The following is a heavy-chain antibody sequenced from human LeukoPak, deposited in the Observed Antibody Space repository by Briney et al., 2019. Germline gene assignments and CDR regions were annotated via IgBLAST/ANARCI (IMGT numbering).Heavy chain of an antibody. J-gene: IGHJ5*02. D-gene: IGHD5-24*01. CDR2: IYYSGST. Sequence: PSETLSLTCTVSGGSISSSYWSWIRQPPGKGLEWIGYIYYSGSTNYNPSLKSRVTISVDTSKNQFSLKLSSVTTADTAVYYCARDGYNFYNWFDPWGQGTLVTVSS. CDR3: ARDGYNFYNWFDP. CDR1: GGSISSSY. V-gene: IGHV4-59*01.